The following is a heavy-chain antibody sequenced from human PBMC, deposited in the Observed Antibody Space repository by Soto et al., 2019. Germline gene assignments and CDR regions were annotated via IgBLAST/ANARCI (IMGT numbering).Heavy chain of an antibody. J-gene: IGHJ4*02. V-gene: IGHV3-21*01. CDR2: ISSSSSYI. D-gene: IGHD2-15*01. CDR1: GFTFSSYT. Sequence: EVQLVESGGGLVKPGGSLRLSCAASGFTFSSYTMNWVRQAPGKGLEWVSSISSSSSYIYYADSVKGRFTISRDNAKNSLYLQMNSLRAEDTAVYYCAREGVPPAMRGVVVAATDYWGQGTLVTVSS. CDR3: AREGVPPAMRGVVVAATDY.